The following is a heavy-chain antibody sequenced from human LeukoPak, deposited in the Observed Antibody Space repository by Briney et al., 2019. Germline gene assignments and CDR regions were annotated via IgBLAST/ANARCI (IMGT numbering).Heavy chain of an antibody. CDR3: AVSNGGYGP. CDR1: AFNFTAYW. V-gene: IGHV3-74*01. CDR2: INSDGTTT. J-gene: IGHJ5*02. Sequence: GGSLRLSCASSAFNFTAYWMHWVRQDPRQGLLWVARINSDGTTTNYADSVKGRFTISRDNAKNTLFLQMNSLRAEDTAVHFCAVSNGGYGPWGQGALVTVSS. D-gene: IGHD5-12*01.